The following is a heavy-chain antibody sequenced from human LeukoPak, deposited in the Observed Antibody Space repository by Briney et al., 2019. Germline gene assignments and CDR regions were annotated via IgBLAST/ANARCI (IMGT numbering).Heavy chain of an antibody. CDR1: GGSISGYY. Sequence: SETLSLTCTVSGGSISGYYWSWIRQPPGKGLEWIGEINHSGSTNYNPSLKSRVTISVDTSKNQFSLKLSSVTAADTAVYYCARQAVDTAMVLDYYYYYGMDVWGQGTTVTVSS. D-gene: IGHD5-18*01. J-gene: IGHJ6*02. CDR2: INHSGST. CDR3: ARQAVDTAMVLDYYYYYGMDV. V-gene: IGHV4-34*01.